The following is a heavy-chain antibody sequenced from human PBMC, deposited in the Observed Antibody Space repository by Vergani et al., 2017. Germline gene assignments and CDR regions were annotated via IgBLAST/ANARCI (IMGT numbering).Heavy chain of an antibody. V-gene: IGHV1-3*01. CDR2: INAGNGNT. CDR3: ARGGITMVRGVARWEGXFDY. CDR1: GYTFTSYA. J-gene: IGHJ4*02. D-gene: IGHD3-10*01. Sequence: QVQLVQSGAEVKKPGASVKVSCKASGYTFTSYAMHWVRQAPGQRLEWMGWINAGNGNTKYSQKFQGRVTITRDTSASTAYMELSSLRSEDTAVYYCARGGITMVRGVARWEGXFDYWGQGTLVTVSS.